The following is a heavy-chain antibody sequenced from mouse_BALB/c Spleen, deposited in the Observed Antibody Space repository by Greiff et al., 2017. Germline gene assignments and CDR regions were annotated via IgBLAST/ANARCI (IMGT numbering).Heavy chain of an antibody. V-gene: IGHV1-20*02. D-gene: IGHD6-5*01. J-gene: IGHJ2*01. CDR2: INPYNGDT. Sequence: VQLKESGPELVKPGASVKISCKASGYSFTGYFMNWVMQSHGKSLEWIGRINPYNGDTFYNQKFKGKATLTVDKSSSTAHMELRSLASEDSAVYYCAREGLPLAYAMDYWGQGTTLTVSS. CDR1: GYSFTGYF. CDR3: AREGLPLAYAMDY.